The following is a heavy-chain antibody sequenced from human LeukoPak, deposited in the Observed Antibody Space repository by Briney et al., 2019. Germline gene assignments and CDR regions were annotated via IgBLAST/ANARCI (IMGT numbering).Heavy chain of an antibody. D-gene: IGHD2-8*01. CDR3: ARDATYCTNGVCYTRFDY. CDR2: MNLDGSEK. Sequence: GGSLRLSCAASGFTFTSHWMSWVRQAPGKGLEWVARMNLDGSEKYYVDSVKGRFTISRDNARTSLYLEMNSLRAEDTAVYYCARDATYCTNGVCYTRFDYWGQGTLVTVSS. V-gene: IGHV3-7*01. CDR1: GFTFTSHW. J-gene: IGHJ4*02.